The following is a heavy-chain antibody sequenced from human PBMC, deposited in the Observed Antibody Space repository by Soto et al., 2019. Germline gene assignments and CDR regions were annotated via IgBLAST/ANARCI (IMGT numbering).Heavy chain of an antibody. J-gene: IGHJ4*02. CDR2: IYGNGAGI. CDR1: GFTFSAYA. V-gene: IGHV3-23*01. CDR3: AKDVISGDGFWLMDH. D-gene: IGHD2-21*02. Sequence: GGSLRLSCAASGFTFSAYAMTWVRQAPGKGLESVSGIYGNGAGIQYADSVRGRVTISRDNSKTTLYLQMNSVRAEETAVYYCAKDVISGDGFWLMDHWGQGTLVTVSS.